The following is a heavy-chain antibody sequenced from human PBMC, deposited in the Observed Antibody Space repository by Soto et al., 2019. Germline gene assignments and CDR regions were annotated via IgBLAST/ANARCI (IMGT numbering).Heavy chain of an antibody. Sequence: EVQLVESGGGLVQPGGSLRLSCAASGFTLSNDWMHWVRQGPGKGLVWLSRINMDGTNSNYADSVKGRFAISRDNAKNTLYLQMDSLRVEDTAVSFCARGPRGVYGNDYWGQGALVTVSS. CDR2: INMDGTNS. CDR3: ARGPRGVYGNDY. J-gene: IGHJ4*02. CDR1: GFTLSNDW. V-gene: IGHV3-74*01. D-gene: IGHD2-8*01.